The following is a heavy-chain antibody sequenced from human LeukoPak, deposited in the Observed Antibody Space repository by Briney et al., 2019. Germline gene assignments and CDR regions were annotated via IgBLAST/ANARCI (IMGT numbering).Heavy chain of an antibody. CDR1: GGSISSYY. CDR3: ARDRTTNAKSPRIDP. J-gene: IGHJ5*02. V-gene: IGHV4-59*06. D-gene: IGHD1-14*01. CDR2: IYYSGST. Sequence: SETLSLTCTVSGGSISSYYWSWIRQHPGKGLEWIGYIYYSGSTYYNPSLKSRVTISVDTSKNQFSLKLSSVTAADTAVYYCARDRTTNAKSPRIDPWGQGTLVTVSS.